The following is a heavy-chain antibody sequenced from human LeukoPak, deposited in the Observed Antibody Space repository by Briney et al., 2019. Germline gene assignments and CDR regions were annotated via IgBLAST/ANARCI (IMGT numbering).Heavy chain of an antibody. V-gene: IGHV4-39*01. CDR1: GGSISSSSYY. CDR3: ARMDNPDNWFDP. Sequence: SETLSLTCTVSGGSISSSSYYWGWIRQPPGKGLEWVGSIYYSGSTYYNPSLKSRVTISVDTSKNQFSLKLSSVTAADTAVYYCARMDNPDNWFDPRGQGTLVTVSS. D-gene: IGHD1-1*01. J-gene: IGHJ5*02. CDR2: IYYSGST.